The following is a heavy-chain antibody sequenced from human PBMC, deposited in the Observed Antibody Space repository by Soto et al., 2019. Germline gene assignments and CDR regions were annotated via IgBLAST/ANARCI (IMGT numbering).Heavy chain of an antibody. V-gene: IGHV4-39*01. D-gene: IGHD4-17*01. CDR3: VSQRTTVPTQAYFDY. J-gene: IGHJ4*02. CDR1: GGSVTNSSYY. CDR2: VYYRGRT. Sequence: SETLSLTCTVSGGSVTNSSYYWGWIRQSPGKGLEWIGSVYYRGRTYSKSSVKSRVTISVDTSKNRFSLSLNSVTASDTAVYFCVSQRTTVPTQAYFDYWGPGALVTVSS.